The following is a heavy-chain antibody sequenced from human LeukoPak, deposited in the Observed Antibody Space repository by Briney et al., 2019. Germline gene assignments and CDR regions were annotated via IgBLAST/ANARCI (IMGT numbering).Heavy chain of an antibody. D-gene: IGHD3-16*01. J-gene: IGHJ4*02. CDR3: ARDLAYYDYVWGSSHFDY. Sequence: GGSLRLSCAASGFTFSSYEMNWVRQAPGKGLEWVSRIHWKSGSTRYVDSVKGRFTVSRDNAKNSLYLQMNSLRAEDTALYYCARDLAYYDYVWGSSHFDYWGQGTLVTVSS. V-gene: IGHV3-20*04. CDR2: IHWKSGST. CDR1: GFTFSSYE.